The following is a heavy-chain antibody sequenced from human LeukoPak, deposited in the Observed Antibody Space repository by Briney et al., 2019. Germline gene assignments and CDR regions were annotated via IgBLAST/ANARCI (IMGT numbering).Heavy chain of an antibody. V-gene: IGHV4-59*01. CDR3: ARVYYDSSGYYYYYYMDV. D-gene: IGHD3-22*01. CDR1: GGSISSYY. CDR2: IYYSGST. Sequence: SETLSLTCTASGGSISSYYWSWIRQPPGKGLEWIGYIYYSGSTNYKPSLKSRVTISIDTSKDKFSLKLSSLTAADTAVYYCARVYYDSSGYYYYYYMDVWGKGTTVTVSS. J-gene: IGHJ6*03.